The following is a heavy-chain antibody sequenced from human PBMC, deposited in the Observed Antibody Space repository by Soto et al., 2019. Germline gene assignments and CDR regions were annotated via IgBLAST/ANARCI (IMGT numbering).Heavy chain of an antibody. CDR2: INHSGST. J-gene: IGHJ4*02. CDR1: GGSFSGYY. D-gene: IGHD6-6*01. Sequence: PWETLSLTCAVYGGSFSGYYWSWIRQPPGKGLEWIGEINHSGSTNYNPSLKSRVTISVDTSKNQFSLKLSSVTAADTAVYYCARGRVSSSSLDYWGQGTLVTVSS. V-gene: IGHV4-34*01. CDR3: ARGRVSSSSLDY.